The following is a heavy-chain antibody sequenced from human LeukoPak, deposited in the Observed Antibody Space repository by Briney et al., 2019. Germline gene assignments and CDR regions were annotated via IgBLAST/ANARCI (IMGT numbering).Heavy chain of an antibody. Sequence: PSETLSLTCAVSGGSISSSNWWSWVRQPPGKGLEWIGEIYHSGSTNYNPSLKSRVTISVDKSKNQFSLKLSSVTAADTAVYYCARAGQDYYDSSGLFDYWGQGTLVTVSS. CDR1: GGSISSSNW. CDR2: IYHSGST. CDR3: ARAGQDYYDSSGLFDY. J-gene: IGHJ4*02. V-gene: IGHV4-4*02. D-gene: IGHD3-22*01.